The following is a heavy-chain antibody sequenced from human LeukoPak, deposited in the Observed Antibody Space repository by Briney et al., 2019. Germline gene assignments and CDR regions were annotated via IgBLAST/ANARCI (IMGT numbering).Heavy chain of an antibody. CDR3: ARTPRYYDILTGWIDY. CDR1: GGSISSYY. Sequence: PSETLSLTCTVSGGSISSYYWSWIRQPPGKGLEWIGYIFYTGSTNYNPSPKSRVTISVDTSKNQFSLKLSSVTAADTAVYYCARTPRYYDILTGWIDYWGQGTLVTVSS. J-gene: IGHJ4*02. D-gene: IGHD3-9*01. V-gene: IGHV4-59*08. CDR2: IFYTGST.